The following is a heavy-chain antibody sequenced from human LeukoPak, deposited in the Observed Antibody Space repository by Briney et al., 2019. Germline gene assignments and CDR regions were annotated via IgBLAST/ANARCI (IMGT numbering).Heavy chain of an antibody. Sequence: VQPGGSLRLSCAASGFTFSSYAMSWVRQAPGKGLEWVSVISGSDGSTYYADSVKGRFTISRDNSKNTLYLQMNSLRAEDTAVFYCAKPRGEEWLVGLYDAFDIWGQGTMVTVSS. CDR1: GFTFSSYA. CDR2: ISGSDGST. CDR3: AKPRGEEWLVGLYDAFDI. V-gene: IGHV3-23*01. J-gene: IGHJ3*02. D-gene: IGHD6-19*01.